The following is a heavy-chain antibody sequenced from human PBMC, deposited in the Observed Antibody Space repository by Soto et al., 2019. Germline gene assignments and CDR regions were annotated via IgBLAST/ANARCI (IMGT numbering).Heavy chain of an antibody. D-gene: IGHD6-13*01. CDR1: GFTFSSYG. Sequence: GGSLRLSCAASGFTFSSYGMHWVRQAPGKGLEWVAVISYDGSNKYYVDSVKGRFTISRDNSKNTLYLQMNSLRAEDTAVYYCAKDRGSSSWYSDYWGQGTLVTVSS. J-gene: IGHJ4*02. V-gene: IGHV3-30*18. CDR3: AKDRGSSSWYSDY. CDR2: ISYDGSNK.